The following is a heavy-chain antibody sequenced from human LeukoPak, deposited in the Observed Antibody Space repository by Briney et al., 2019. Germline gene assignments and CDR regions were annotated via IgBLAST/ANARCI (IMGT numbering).Heavy chain of an antibody. J-gene: IGHJ4*02. V-gene: IGHV3-53*01. CDR3: ARASRDYYDRPIDY. CDR2: IYSGGST. D-gene: IGHD3-22*01. Sequence: PGGSLRLSCAASGFTVSSSYMSWVRQAPGKGLEWVSVIYSGGSTYYADSVKGRFTISRDNSKNTLYLQMNSLRAEDTAVYYCARASRDYYDRPIDYWGQGTLVTVSS. CDR1: GFTVSSSY.